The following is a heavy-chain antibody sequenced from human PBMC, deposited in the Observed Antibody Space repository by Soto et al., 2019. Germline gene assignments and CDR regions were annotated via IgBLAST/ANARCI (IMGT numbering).Heavy chain of an antibody. D-gene: IGHD4-17*01. CDR2: IYPGDSDT. J-gene: IGHJ6*02. Sequence: GESLKISCKGSGYSFTSYWIGWVRQMPGKGLEWMGIIYPGDSDTRYSPSFQGQVTISADKSISTAYLQWSSLKASDTAMYYCARPTRYGENYYYGMDVWGQGTTVTVSS. CDR1: GYSFTSYW. V-gene: IGHV5-51*01. CDR3: ARPTRYGENYYYGMDV.